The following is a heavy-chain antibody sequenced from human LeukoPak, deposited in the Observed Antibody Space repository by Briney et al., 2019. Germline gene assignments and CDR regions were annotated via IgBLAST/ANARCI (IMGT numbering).Heavy chain of an antibody. CDR1: GFTFCSYW. CDR3: ARVREGMIQLWSREDY. D-gene: IGHD5-18*01. V-gene: IGHV3-7*02. Sequence: SGGSLTLSCAASGFTFCSYWMSWVRQAPGKGLELVANIKQDGSEKYYVDSGKGRFTISRDNAKNSLYLQMNSLRAEDTAVYYCARVREGMIQLWSREDYWGQGTLVTVSS. CDR2: IKQDGSEK. J-gene: IGHJ4*02.